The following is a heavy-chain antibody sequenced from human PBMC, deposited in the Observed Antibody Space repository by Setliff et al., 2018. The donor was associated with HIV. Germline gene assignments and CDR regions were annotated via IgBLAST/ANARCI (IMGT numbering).Heavy chain of an antibody. J-gene: IGHJ4*02. CDR1: GGSISSSTYY. D-gene: IGHD6-19*01. V-gene: IGHV4-61*05. CDR2: IFYSGST. Sequence: PSETLSLTCTVSGGSISSSTYYWGWIRQPPGKGLEWIGYIFYSGSTNYNPSLKSRVTISVDTSKNQFSLKLSSVTAADTAVYYCARRPQWLGHYFDYWGQGTLVTVSS. CDR3: ARRPQWLGHYFDY.